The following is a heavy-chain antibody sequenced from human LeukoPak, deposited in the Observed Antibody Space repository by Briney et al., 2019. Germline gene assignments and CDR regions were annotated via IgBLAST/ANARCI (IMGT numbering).Heavy chain of an antibody. CDR1: GGSISSYY. CDR3: ARDGSRTGWYAGDY. V-gene: IGHV4-59*01. Sequence: SETLSLTCTVSGGSISSYYWSWIRQPPGKGLEWIGYIYYSGSTSYNPSLRSRVTISVDTSKNQLSLKVSSVTAADTAVYYCARDGSRTGWYAGDYWGQGILVTVSS. CDR2: IYYSGST. D-gene: IGHD6-19*01. J-gene: IGHJ4*02.